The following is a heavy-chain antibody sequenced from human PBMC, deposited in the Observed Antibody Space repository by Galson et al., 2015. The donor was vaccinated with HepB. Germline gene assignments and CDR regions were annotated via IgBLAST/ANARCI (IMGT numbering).Heavy chain of an antibody. CDR1: GFTFSNYA. J-gene: IGHJ4*02. V-gene: IGHV3-30-3*02. D-gene: IGHD5-24*01. CDR3: ASLETRGMATIPFDY. Sequence: SLRLSCAASGFTFSNYAMHWVRQAPGKGLEWVALLSYDGSHKYYADSLKGRFTISIDKSKNTFYIQMNNLRGEDTALYYCASLETRGMATIPFDYWGQGTLVTVSS. CDR2: LSYDGSHK.